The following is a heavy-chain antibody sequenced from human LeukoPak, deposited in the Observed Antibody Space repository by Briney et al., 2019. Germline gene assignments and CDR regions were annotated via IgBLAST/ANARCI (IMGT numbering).Heavy chain of an antibody. CDR3: ARDGSSGWYGSLDAFDI. CDR2: ISAYNGNT. CDR1: GYTFTSYG. J-gene: IGHJ3*02. D-gene: IGHD6-19*01. Sequence: ASVKVSCKASGYTFTSYGISWVRQAPGQGLEWMGWISAYNGNTNYAQKLQGRVTMTTDTSTSTAYMELRSLRSDDTAVYYCARDGSSGWYGSLDAFDIWGQGTMVTVSS. V-gene: IGHV1-18*01.